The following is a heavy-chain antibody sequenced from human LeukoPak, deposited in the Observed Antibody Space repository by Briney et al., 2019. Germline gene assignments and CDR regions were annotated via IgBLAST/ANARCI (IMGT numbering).Heavy chain of an antibody. CDR3: ARDPSRYYYGSGSYSPFFDY. J-gene: IGHJ4*02. D-gene: IGHD3-10*01. CDR2: ILYDGSNK. V-gene: IGHV3-30-3*01. CDR1: GFTFSSYA. Sequence: PGGSLRLSCAASGFTFSSYAMHWVRQAPGKGLEWVAVILYDGSNKYYADSVKGRFTISRDNSKHTLYLQMNSLRAEDTAVYYCARDPSRYYYGSGSYSPFFDYWGQGTLVTVSS.